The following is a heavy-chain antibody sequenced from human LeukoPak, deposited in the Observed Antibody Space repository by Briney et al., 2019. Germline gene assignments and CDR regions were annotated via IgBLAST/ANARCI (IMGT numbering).Heavy chain of an antibody. D-gene: IGHD3-22*01. CDR1: GFTFSSYA. CDR3: AKDRRVSYYDRIFDY. V-gene: IGHV3-23*01. CDR2: ISGSGGST. J-gene: IGHJ4*02. Sequence: SGGSLRLSCAASGFTFSSYAMSWVRQAPGKGLEWVSAISGSGGSTYYADSVKGRFTIPRDNSKNTLYLQMNSLRAEDTAVYYCAKDRRVSYYDRIFDYWGQGTLVTVSS.